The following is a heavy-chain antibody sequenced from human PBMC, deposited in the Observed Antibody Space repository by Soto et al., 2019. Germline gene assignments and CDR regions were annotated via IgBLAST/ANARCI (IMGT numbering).Heavy chain of an antibody. CDR2: VNHSGST. Sequence: SETRSLTCSVSGGTLSGSSWTWIRQPPGKGLEWIGEVNHSGSTNYNPSLKSRVTISIDTSKNQFSLKVGSVTVADTALYFCARAINGDSQVCIRWGQVFERWGKRTTVSV. CDR1: GGTLSGSS. J-gene: IGHJ6*03. V-gene: IGHV4-34*01. CDR3: ARAINGDSQVCIRWGQVFER. D-gene: IGHD5-12*01.